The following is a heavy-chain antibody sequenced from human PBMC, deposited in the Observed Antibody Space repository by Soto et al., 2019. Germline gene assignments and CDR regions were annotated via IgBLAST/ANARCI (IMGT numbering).Heavy chain of an antibody. CDR2: ISNDGNRQ. CDR1: GFSFSSQA. V-gene: IGHV3-30-3*01. CDR3: ARAIYSYGSVGTPDI. J-gene: IGHJ3*02. Sequence: QEQLLESGGGVVQPGRSLRLSCVASGFSFSSQAMHWVRQAPGKGLERVAAISNDGNRQLYADSVKDRFTISRDNSRNTLDLQMTNLRTEDTGVYFCARAIYSYGSVGTPDIWGQGTMVTVSS. D-gene: IGHD5-18*01.